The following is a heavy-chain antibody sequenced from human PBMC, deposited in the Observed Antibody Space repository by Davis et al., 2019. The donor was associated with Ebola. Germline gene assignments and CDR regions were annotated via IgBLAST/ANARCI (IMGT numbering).Heavy chain of an antibody. CDR2: IWYDGSNK. CDR3: AREGAAAGDLYYYGMDV. CDR1: GFTFSSYG. D-gene: IGHD6-13*01. J-gene: IGHJ6*02. V-gene: IGHV3-33*01. Sequence: GGSLRLSCAASGFTFSSYGMHWVRQAPGKGLEWVAVIWYDGSNKYYADSVKGRFTISRDNSKNTLYLQMNSLRAEDTAVYYCAREGAAAGDLYYYGMDVWGQGTTVTVSS.